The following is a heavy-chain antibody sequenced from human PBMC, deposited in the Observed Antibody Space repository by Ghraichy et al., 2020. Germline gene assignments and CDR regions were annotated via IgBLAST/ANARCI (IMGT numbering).Heavy chain of an antibody. CDR3: AKATGYSSGWYSDYFDY. D-gene: IGHD6-19*01. J-gene: IGHJ4*02. Sequence: GGSLRLSCSASGFTFSSYGMHWVRQAPGKGLEWVAVISYDGSNKYYADSVKGRFTISRDNSKNTLHLQMNSLRAEDTAVYYCAKATGYSSGWYSDYFDYWGQGTLVTVSS. CDR2: ISYDGSNK. CDR1: GFTFSSYG. V-gene: IGHV3-30*18.